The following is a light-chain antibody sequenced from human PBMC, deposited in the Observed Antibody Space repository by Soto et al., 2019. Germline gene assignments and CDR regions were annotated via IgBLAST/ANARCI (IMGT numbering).Light chain of an antibody. CDR3: QQYNNWPPGT. J-gene: IGKJ1*01. CDR1: QSVSSN. V-gene: IGKV3-15*01. Sequence: EIVMTQSPATLSVSPGERATLSCRASQSVSSNLAWYQQKPGQAPRLLIYGASTRATGIPARFSGSGSGTALTLTISSLQSEDFAVYYCQQYNNWPPGTFGQGPKVEIK. CDR2: GAS.